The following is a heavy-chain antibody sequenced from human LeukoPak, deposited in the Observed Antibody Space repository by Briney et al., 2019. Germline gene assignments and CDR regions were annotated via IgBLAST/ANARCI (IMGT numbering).Heavy chain of an antibody. CDR2: IFYRGSA. CDR3: ARAGDYYSSGSYLGY. D-gene: IGHD3-10*01. CDR1: GGSISTYY. Sequence: SETLSLTCTVSGGSISTYYWSWIRQPPGKGLEWIGYIFYRGSANYNPSLKSRLTISVDTSKNQLSLKLTSVTAADTAMYYCARAGDYYSSGSYLGYWGQGTLVTVSS. J-gene: IGHJ4*02. V-gene: IGHV4-59*01.